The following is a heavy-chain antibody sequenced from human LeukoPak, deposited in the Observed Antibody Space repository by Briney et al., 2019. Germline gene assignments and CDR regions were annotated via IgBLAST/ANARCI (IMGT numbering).Heavy chain of an antibody. V-gene: IGHV1-69*13. CDR2: IIPIFGTA. Sequence: ASVKVSCKASGGTFSSYAISWGRQAPGQGLEWMGGIIPIFGTANYAQKFQGRVTITADESTSTAYMELSSLRSEDTAVYYCARDWEDGSGANWFDPWGQGTLVTVSS. D-gene: IGHD3-10*01. CDR3: ARDWEDGSGANWFDP. J-gene: IGHJ5*02. CDR1: GGTFSSYA.